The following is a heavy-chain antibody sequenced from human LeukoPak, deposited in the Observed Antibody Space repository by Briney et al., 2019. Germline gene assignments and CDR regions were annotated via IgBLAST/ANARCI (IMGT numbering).Heavy chain of an antibody. J-gene: IGHJ4*02. D-gene: IGHD2-2*01. CDR2: IIPIFGTA. CDR3: AREKRTVGYCSSTSCPRGFDY. Sequence: SVKVSCKASGGTFSSYAISWVRQAPGQGLEWMGGIIPIFGTANYAQKFQGRVTMTRDTSISTAYMELSRLGSDDTAVYYCAREKRTVGYCSSTSCPRGFDYWGQGTLVTVSS. CDR1: GGTFSSYA. V-gene: IGHV1-69*05.